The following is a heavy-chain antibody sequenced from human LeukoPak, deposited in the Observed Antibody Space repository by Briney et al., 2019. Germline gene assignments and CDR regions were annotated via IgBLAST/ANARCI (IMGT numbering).Heavy chain of an antibody. CDR3: ARDRVSSGWYTFDY. CDR1: GFTFSSYN. D-gene: IGHD6-19*01. J-gene: IGHJ4*02. Sequence: GGSLRLSSAASGFTFSSYNVNWVRQAPGKGLEWVSSISSSSSYIYYADSVKGRFTISRDNAKNSLYLQMNSLRAEDTAVYYCARDRVSSGWYTFDYWGQGTLVTVSS. V-gene: IGHV3-21*01. CDR2: ISSSSSYI.